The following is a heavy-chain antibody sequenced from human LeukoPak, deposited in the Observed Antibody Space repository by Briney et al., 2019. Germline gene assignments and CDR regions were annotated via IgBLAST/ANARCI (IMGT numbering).Heavy chain of an antibody. D-gene: IGHD6-13*01. CDR3: ARHGSSWYYFDY. CDR1: GGSISGSSYY. J-gene: IGHJ4*02. Sequence: SETLSLTCTVSGGSISGSSYYWGWIRQPPGKGLEWIGSIYYSGSTYYNPSLKSRVTISVDTSKNQFSLKLSSVTAADTAVYYCARHGSSWYYFDYWGQGTLVTVSS. V-gene: IGHV4-39*01. CDR2: IYYSGST.